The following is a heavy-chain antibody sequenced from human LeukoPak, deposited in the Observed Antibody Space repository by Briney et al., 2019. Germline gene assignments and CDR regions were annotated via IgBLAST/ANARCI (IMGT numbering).Heavy chain of an antibody. Sequence: ASVKVSCKSSGYTFTSYDINWVRQATGPGLEWVGWMNPNSGNTGYAQKFQGRVTMTRNTSISTAYMELSSLRSEDTAVYYCAKDRGGYSSSWYVEDYWGQGTLVTVSS. J-gene: IGHJ4*02. CDR2: MNPNSGNT. V-gene: IGHV1-8*01. D-gene: IGHD6-13*01. CDR3: AKDRGGYSSSWYVEDY. CDR1: GYTFTSYD.